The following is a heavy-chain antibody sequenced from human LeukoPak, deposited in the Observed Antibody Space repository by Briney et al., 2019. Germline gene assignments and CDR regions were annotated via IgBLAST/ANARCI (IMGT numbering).Heavy chain of an antibody. CDR1: GGSFSGYY. Sequence: SETLSLTCDVYGGSFSGYYWSWIRQPPGKVLEWIGEINRSGSTNYNPSLKSRVTISIDTPKNQFSLRLSSVTAADTAVYYCARDLSAVTNYWGLGTLVTVSS. V-gene: IGHV4-34*01. J-gene: IGHJ4*02. D-gene: IGHD4-17*01. CDR2: INRSGST. CDR3: ARDLSAVTNY.